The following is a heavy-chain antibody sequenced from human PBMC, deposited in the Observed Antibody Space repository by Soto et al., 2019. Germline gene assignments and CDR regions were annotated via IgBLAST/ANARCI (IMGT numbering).Heavy chain of an antibody. CDR3: AKSFTYYYDSSGYHAFDI. Sequence: KPSETLSLTCTVSGGSISSGDYYWSWTRQPPGKGLEWIGYIYYSGSTYYNPSLKSRVTISVDTSKNQFSLKLSSVTAADTAVYYCAKSFTYYYDSSGYHAFDIWGQGTMVTVSS. CDR1: GGSISSGDYY. J-gene: IGHJ3*02. V-gene: IGHV4-30-4*01. D-gene: IGHD3-22*01. CDR2: IYYSGST.